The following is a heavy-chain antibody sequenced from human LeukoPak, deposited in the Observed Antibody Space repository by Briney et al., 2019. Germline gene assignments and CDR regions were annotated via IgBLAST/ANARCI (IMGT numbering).Heavy chain of an antibody. V-gene: IGHV1-2*04. Sequence: ASVKVSCKASGYTFTGYYMHWVRQAPGQGLEWMGWINPNSGGTNYAQKFQGWVTMTRDTSISTAYMELSRLRSDDTAVYYCAREMFFAWIAAAGTGAFDIWGQGTMVTVSS. CDR3: AREMFFAWIAAAGTGAFDI. D-gene: IGHD6-13*01. CDR2: INPNSGGT. J-gene: IGHJ3*02. CDR1: GYTFTGYY.